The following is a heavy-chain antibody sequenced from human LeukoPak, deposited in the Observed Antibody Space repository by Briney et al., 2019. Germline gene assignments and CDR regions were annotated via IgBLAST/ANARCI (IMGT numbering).Heavy chain of an antibody. CDR1: GGSISSYY. V-gene: IGHV4-59*01. Sequence: SETLSLTCTVSGGSISSYYWSWIRQPPGKGLEWIGYIYYSGSTNYNPSLKSRVTISVDTSKNQFSLKLSSVTAADTAVYYCARAHSSSWYWEFDYWGQGTLVTVSS. J-gene: IGHJ4*02. CDR2: IYYSGST. D-gene: IGHD6-13*01. CDR3: ARAHSSSWYWEFDY.